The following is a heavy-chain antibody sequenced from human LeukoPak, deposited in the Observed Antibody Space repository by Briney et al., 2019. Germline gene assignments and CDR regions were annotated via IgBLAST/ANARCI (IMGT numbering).Heavy chain of an antibody. Sequence: GASVKVSCKTSGYTFSRYGVTWLRQAPGQGLEWMAWISAYNDNINYAPKLQGRVSMATDTSTSTAYLEVRSLRSDDTAVYYCARVRYDDSSSWSSYFDYWGQGTLVTVSS. V-gene: IGHV1-18*01. D-gene: IGHD6-13*01. CDR3: ARVRYDDSSSWSSYFDY. CDR1: GYTFSRYG. CDR2: ISAYNDNI. J-gene: IGHJ4*02.